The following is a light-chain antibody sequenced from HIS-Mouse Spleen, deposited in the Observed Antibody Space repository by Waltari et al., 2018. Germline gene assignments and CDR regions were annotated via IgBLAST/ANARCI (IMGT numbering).Light chain of an antibody. Sequence: QSALTQPASVSGSPGQSITISRTGTSSDVWSYNLVSWYQQHPGKAPKLMIYEGSKRPSGVSNRFSGSKSGNTASLTISGLQAEDEADYYCCSYAGSSTWVFGGGTKLTVL. CDR2: EGS. V-gene: IGLV2-23*01. CDR3: CSYAGSSTWV. CDR1: SSDVWSYNL. J-gene: IGLJ3*02.